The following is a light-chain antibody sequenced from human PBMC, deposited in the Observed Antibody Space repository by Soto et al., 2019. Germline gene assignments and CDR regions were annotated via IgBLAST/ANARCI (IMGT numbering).Light chain of an antibody. Sequence: IVMTQSPATLSVSPGERATLSCRASQSVSSNLAWYQQKPCQAPRLLIYRTSTRATGIPARFSGSGSGTEFTLTISSLQSEDFAVYYCQQYKNWYTFGQGTKLEIK. V-gene: IGKV3-15*01. CDR1: QSVSSN. CDR2: RTS. J-gene: IGKJ2*01. CDR3: QQYKNWYT.